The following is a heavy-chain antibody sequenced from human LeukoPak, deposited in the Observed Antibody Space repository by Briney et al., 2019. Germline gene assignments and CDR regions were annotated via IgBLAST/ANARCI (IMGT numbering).Heavy chain of an antibody. D-gene: IGHD5-24*01. Sequence: RGSLRLSCSASGFTFSSYAMHWVRQAPGKGLEYVSSISSNGGSTYYADSVKGRFTISRDNSKKTLYLQMSSLRAEDTAVNYCVKVTGYKQHYWGQGTLVTVSS. CDR3: VKVTGYKQHY. V-gene: IGHV3-64D*09. CDR2: ISSNGGST. CDR1: GFTFSSYA. J-gene: IGHJ4*02.